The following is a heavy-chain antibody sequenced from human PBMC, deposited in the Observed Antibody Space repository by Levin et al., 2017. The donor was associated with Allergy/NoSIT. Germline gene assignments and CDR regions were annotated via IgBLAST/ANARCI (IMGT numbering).Heavy chain of an antibody. D-gene: IGHD3-10*01. Sequence: SETLSLTCAVYGGSFSGYYWSWIRQPPGKGLEWIGEINHSGSTNYNPSLKSRVTISVDTSKNQFSLKLSSVTAADTAVYYCARLGGSGSYFLDVWGQGTTVTVSS. V-gene: IGHV4-34*01. CDR1: GGSFSGYY. J-gene: IGHJ6*02. CDR2: INHSGST. CDR3: ARLGGSGSYFLDV.